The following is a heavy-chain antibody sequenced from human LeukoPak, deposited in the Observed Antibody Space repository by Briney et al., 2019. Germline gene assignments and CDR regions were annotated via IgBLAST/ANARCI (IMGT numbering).Heavy chain of an antibody. V-gene: IGHV3-33*01. D-gene: IGHD5-24*01. J-gene: IGHJ4*02. CDR3: ARDCSDGYHTAFDY. CDR1: GFTFRSYG. Sequence: RGGSLRLSCAASGFTFRSYGMRWVRQAPGEGLGWGAVIWYDGSNKYYADSVQGRFPISRDNSKNTLYLQMNSLRAEDTAVYYCARDCSDGYHTAFDYWGQGTLVTVS. CDR2: IWYDGSNK.